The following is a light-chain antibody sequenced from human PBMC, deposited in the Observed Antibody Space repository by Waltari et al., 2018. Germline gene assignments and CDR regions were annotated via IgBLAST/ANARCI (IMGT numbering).Light chain of an antibody. Sequence: DIVMTQSPDPLAVSLGERATINCKSSQSVLYTSKNKNSVAWYQQKPGQPPKLLVYWASTRESGVPDRFSGSGSGTDFTLTISSLQAEDVAVYYCQQYYSAPRTFGQGTKVEIK. J-gene: IGKJ1*01. CDR2: WAS. CDR3: QQYYSAPRT. V-gene: IGKV4-1*01. CDR1: QSVLYTSKNKNS.